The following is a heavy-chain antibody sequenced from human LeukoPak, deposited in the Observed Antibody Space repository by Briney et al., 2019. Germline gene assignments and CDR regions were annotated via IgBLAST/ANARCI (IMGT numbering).Heavy chain of an antibody. D-gene: IGHD5-18*01. CDR1: VCTFSSYA. J-gene: IGHJ4*02. CDR2: VIPIFGTA. CDR3: AKGGYSYGNSYFDY. Sequence: AAVKVSCKASVCTFSSYAISWVRQAPAQGPEWMGGVIPIFGTANYAQKFQGRVTITADKSTSTAYMELRRLRSEDTAVYYCAKGGYSYGNSYFDYWGQGTVVTVSS. V-gene: IGHV1-69*06.